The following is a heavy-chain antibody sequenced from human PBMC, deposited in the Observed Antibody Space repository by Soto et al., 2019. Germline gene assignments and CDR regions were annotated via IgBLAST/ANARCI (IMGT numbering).Heavy chain of an antibody. J-gene: IGHJ5*02. CDR1: GGSISSGAYS. CDR2: IYHRGTS. CDR3: ARTLDLGGSAGTNWFDP. D-gene: IGHD2-15*01. Sequence: SETLSLTCTVSGGSISSGAYSWSWIRLPPGKRLEWIGYIYHRGTSHYNPSLKSRVTMSVDRSRNQFSLNLRSVTAADTAVYYCARTLDLGGSAGTNWFDPWGQGTLVTVS. V-gene: IGHV4-30-2*01.